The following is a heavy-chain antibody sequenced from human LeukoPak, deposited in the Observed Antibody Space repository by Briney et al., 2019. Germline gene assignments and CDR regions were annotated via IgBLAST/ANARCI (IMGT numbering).Heavy chain of an antibody. D-gene: IGHD4-17*01. CDR1: GFTVSSNY. J-gene: IGHJ4*02. V-gene: IGHV3-53*01. CDR2: IYSGGNT. CDR3: AKDDYGDHLVDY. Sequence: GGSLRLSCAASGFTVSSNYMSWVRQAPGKGLEWVSVIYSGGNTYYADSVKGRFTISRDNSKNTLYLQMNSLRAEDTAVYYCAKDDYGDHLVDYWGQGTLVTVSS.